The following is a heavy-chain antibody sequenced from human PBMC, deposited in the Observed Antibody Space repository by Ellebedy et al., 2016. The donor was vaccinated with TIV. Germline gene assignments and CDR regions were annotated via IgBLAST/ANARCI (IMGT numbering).Heavy chain of an antibody. CDR2: IYASEST. CDR3: ARFSVNWFDP. Sequence: SETLSLTXTVSAGSISSGGYYWSWIRQPAGKGLEWIGRIYASESTNYNPSLKSRVTMSVDTSKNQFSLKLSSVTAADTAVYYCARFSVNWFDPWGHGTLVTVSS. J-gene: IGHJ5*02. V-gene: IGHV4-61*02. CDR1: AGSISSGGYY.